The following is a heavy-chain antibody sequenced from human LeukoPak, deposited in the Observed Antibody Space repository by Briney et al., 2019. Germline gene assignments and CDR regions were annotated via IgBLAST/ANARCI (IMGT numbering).Heavy chain of an antibody. V-gene: IGHV1-69*05. CDR2: IIPIFGTA. CDR3: AIYGEADIVVLPAAHFDY. Sequence: ASVKVSCKASGGTFSSYAISWVRQAPGQGLEWMGRIIPIFGTANYAQKFQGRVTITTDESTSTAYTELSSLRSEDTAVYYCAIYGEADIVVLPAAHFDYWGQGTLVTVSS. J-gene: IGHJ4*02. CDR1: GGTFSSYA. D-gene: IGHD2-2*01.